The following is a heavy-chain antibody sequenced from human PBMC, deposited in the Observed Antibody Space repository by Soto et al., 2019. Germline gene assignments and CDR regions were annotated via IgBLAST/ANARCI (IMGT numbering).Heavy chain of an antibody. V-gene: IGHV4-61*08. D-gene: IGHD7-27*01. CDR2: IYYSGST. CDR3: ARRWGRTFDY. J-gene: IGHJ4*02. Sequence: SETLSLTCTVSGGSISSGGYYWSWNRQHPGKGLEWIGYIYYSGSTNYNPSLKSRVTISVDTSKNQFSLKLSSVTAADTAVYYCARRWGRTFDYWGQGTLVTVSS. CDR1: GGSISSGGYY.